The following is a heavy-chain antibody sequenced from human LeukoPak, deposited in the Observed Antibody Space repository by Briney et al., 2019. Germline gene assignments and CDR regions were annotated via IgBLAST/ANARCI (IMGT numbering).Heavy chain of an antibody. CDR3: VRPPLTGVSSPTGCLFDC. Sequence: GASLQISCQGSGSSFTTYWIGWVRQLPGKGLEWMGIIYPGDSDTRYSPSFQGQVTISADKSISTASLQWSSLKASDTAMSYCVRPPLTGVSSPTGCLFDCGAGGPLV. V-gene: IGHV5-51*01. J-gene: IGHJ4*02. CDR2: IYPGDSDT. D-gene: IGHD2-2*01. CDR1: GSSFTTYW.